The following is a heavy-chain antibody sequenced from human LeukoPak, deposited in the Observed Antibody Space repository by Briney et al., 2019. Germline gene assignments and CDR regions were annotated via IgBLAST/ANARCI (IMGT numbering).Heavy chain of an antibody. CDR2: ISWNSGSI. D-gene: IGHD3-22*01. CDR1: GFTFSSYW. J-gene: IGHJ6*02. V-gene: IGHV3-9*01. CDR3: AKDGDYYDSSGYRPLYYYYGMDV. Sequence: GGSLRLSCAASGFTFSSYWMSWVRQAPGKGLEWVSGISWNSGSIGYADSVKGRFTISRDNAKNSLYLQMNSLRAEDTALYYCAKDGDYYDSSGYRPLYYYYGMDVWGQGTTVTVSS.